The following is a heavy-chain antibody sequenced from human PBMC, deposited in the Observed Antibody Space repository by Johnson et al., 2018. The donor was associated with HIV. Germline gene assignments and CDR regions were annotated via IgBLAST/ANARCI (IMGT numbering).Heavy chain of an antibody. D-gene: IGHD4-23*01. J-gene: IGHJ3*02. V-gene: IGHV3-11*04. CDR1: GFTFSDYY. Sequence: QEQLEESGGGLVQPGGSLRLSCVASGFTFSDYYMSWIRQAPGKGLEWVSYISSSGSTIYYADSVNGRFTISRDNAKNSLYLQMNSLRAEDTAVYYCARSEVTAPSPPAGAFDIWGQGTMVTVSS. CDR3: ARSEVTAPSPPAGAFDI. CDR2: ISSSGSTI.